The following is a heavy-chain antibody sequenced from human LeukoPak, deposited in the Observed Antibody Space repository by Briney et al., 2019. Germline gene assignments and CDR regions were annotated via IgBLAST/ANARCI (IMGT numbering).Heavy chain of an antibody. CDR3: ARDQSDYYGSGSYSEGSY. CDR2: ISSSSGTI. V-gene: IGHV3-48*02. Sequence: PGGSLRLSCAASGFTFSTYSMKWVRQAPGKGLEWVSYISSSSGTIYYADSVKGRFTISRDNAKNSLYLQMNGLRDEDTAVYYCARDQSDYYGSGSYSEGSYWGQATLVTVSS. D-gene: IGHD3-10*01. CDR1: GFTFSTYS. J-gene: IGHJ4*02.